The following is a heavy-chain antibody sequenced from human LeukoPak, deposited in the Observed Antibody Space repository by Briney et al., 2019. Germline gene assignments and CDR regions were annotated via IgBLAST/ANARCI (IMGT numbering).Heavy chain of an antibody. V-gene: IGHV1-2*06. J-gene: IGHJ4*02. Sequence: ASVKVSCKASGYTFTGYFMHWVRQAPGQGLEWLGRINPNSGGTNYAQNFQGRVTMTRDTSISTAYMELSRLRSDDTAVYYCARDDEGAFNYWGQGTLVTVSS. CDR3: ARDDEGAFNY. D-gene: IGHD1-26*01. CDR2: INPNSGGT. CDR1: GYTFTGYF.